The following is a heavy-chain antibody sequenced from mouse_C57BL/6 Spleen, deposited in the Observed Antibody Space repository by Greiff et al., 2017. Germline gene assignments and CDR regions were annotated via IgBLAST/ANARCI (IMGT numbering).Heavy chain of an antibody. CDR1: GYTFTDYN. J-gene: IGHJ2*01. V-gene: IGHV1-18*01. Sequence: EVQLVESGPELVKPGASVKIPCKASGYTFTDYNMDWVKQSHGKSLEWIGDINPNNGGTIYNQKFKGKATLTVDKSSSTAYMELRSLTSEDTAVYYCARLDYYGSSLLDYWGQGTTRTVSS. CDR2: INPNNGGT. D-gene: IGHD1-1*01. CDR3: ARLDYYGSSLLDY.